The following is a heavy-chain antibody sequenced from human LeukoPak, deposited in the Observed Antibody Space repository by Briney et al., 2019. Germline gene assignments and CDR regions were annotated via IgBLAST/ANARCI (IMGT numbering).Heavy chain of an antibody. Sequence: GGSLRLSCVVSGLTLSSYNMNWVRQAPGRGLEWVSFISSDSHDTHYAGSVKGRFTVSRDNAKNSLYLQMNSLRVEDTGIYSCATKNPGDNWGHGTLVTVSA. J-gene: IGHJ4*01. CDR3: ATKNPGDN. CDR1: GLTLSSYN. D-gene: IGHD2/OR15-2a*01. V-gene: IGHV3-48*01. CDR2: ISSDSHDT.